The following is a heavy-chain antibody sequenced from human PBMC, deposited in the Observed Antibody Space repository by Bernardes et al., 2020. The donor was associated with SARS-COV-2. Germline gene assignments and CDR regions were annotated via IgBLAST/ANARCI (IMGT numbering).Heavy chain of an antibody. CDR2: ISAYNGNT. D-gene: IGHD1-20*01. V-gene: IGHV1-18*01. Sequence: ASVKVSCKASGYTFTSYGISWVRQAPGQGLEWMGWISAYNGNTNYAQKLQGRVTMTTDTSTSTAYMELRSLRSDDTAVYYCARVILNWNDAWFDPWGQGTLVTVSS. CDR1: GYTFTSYG. CDR3: ARVILNWNDAWFDP. J-gene: IGHJ5*02.